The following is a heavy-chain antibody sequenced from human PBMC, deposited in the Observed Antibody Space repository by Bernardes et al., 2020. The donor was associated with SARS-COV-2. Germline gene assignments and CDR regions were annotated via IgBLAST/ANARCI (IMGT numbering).Heavy chain of an antibody. V-gene: IGHV3-66*02. CDR2: IYSAGGT. CDR1: GFTVSRND. Sequence: GGSLRLFCAASGFTVSRNDMSWVRQAPGKGLEWVSVIYSAGGTYYADPVRGRFTLSRDNSKNTLNLQMDSLRTEDTAVYYCARAPTEYCSGDGCYSHVDYFYYGMDVWGQGTTVTVSS. CDR3: ARAPTEYCSGDGCYSHVDYFYYGMDV. D-gene: IGHD2-15*01. J-gene: IGHJ6*02.